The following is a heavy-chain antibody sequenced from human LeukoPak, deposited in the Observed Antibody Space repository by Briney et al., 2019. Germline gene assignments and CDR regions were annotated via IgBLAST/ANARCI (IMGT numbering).Heavy chain of an antibody. V-gene: IGHV4-59*06. Sequence: SETLSLTCTVSGGSISSYYWSWLRQHPGKGLEWIGYIYYSGRPYYNPSLKSRVTISVDTSKNQFSLNLTSVTAADTAVYYCARDIRPYNWFDPWGQGTLVTVSS. CDR1: GGSISSYY. J-gene: IGHJ5*02. CDR3: ARDIRPYNWFDP. CDR2: IYYSGRP. D-gene: IGHD5-12*01.